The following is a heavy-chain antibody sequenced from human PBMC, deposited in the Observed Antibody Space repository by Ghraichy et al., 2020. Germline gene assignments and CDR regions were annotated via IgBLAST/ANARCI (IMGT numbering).Heavy chain of an antibody. Sequence: SETLSLTCTVSGGSISSYYWSWIRQPPGKGLEWIGDIYYSGSTNYNPSLESRVTISVDTSKIQFSLKLSSVTAADTAGYYCARQGQFYYDGTIYYLLDYWGQGTLVTVSS. V-gene: IGHV4-59*08. J-gene: IGHJ4*02. CDR2: IYYSGST. D-gene: IGHD3-22*01. CDR1: GGSISSYY. CDR3: ARQGQFYYDGTIYYLLDY.